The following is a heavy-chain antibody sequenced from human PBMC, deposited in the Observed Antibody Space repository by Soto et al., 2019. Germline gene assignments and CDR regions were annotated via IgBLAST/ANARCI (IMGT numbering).Heavy chain of an antibody. Sequence: QVQLVQSGAEVKKPGSSVKVSCKASGGTFNSYAISWVRQAPGQGLEWMGGIIPMFGSANYAQKFRGRVTITADESTSTAYMELSSLRSEDTAVYYCARDVEEAARNYYYYGMDVWGQGTTVTVSS. CDR3: ARDVEEAARNYYYYGMDV. D-gene: IGHD6-6*01. J-gene: IGHJ6*02. CDR1: GGTFNSYA. V-gene: IGHV1-69*01. CDR2: IIPMFGSA.